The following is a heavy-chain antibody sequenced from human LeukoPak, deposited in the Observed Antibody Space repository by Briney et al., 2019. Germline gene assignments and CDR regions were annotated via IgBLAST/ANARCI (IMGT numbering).Heavy chain of an antibody. CDR1: GYTFTSYG. V-gene: IGHV1-18*01. Sequence: GASVKVSCKASGYTFTSYGISWVRQAPGQGLEWMGWISAYNGATNYAQKLQGRFTMTTDTSANTAYMELRSLTSDDTAVYYCARSPSSSGWYADYWGLGTLVTVSS. D-gene: IGHD6-19*01. CDR3: ARSPSSSGWYADY. CDR2: ISAYNGAT. J-gene: IGHJ4*02.